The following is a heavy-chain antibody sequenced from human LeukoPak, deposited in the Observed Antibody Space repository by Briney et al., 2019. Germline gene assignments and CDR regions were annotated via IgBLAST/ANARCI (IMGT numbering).Heavy chain of an antibody. CDR1: GGTFSSYA. CDR3: ARGGCSSTSCRKYYFDY. D-gene: IGHD2-2*01. CDR2: MNPNSGNT. Sequence: ASVKVSCKASGGTFSSYAINWVRQATGQGLEWMGWMNPNSGNTGYAQKFQGRVTITRNTSISTAYMELSSLRSEDTAVYYCARGGCSSTSCRKYYFDYWGQGTLVTVSS. J-gene: IGHJ4*02. V-gene: IGHV1-8*03.